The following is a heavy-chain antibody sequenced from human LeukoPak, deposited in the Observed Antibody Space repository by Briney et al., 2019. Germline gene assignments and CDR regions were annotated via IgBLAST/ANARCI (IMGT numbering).Heavy chain of an antibody. CDR3: AREAGGIVGATEIGY. Sequence: GRSLRLSCAASGFTFSSYAMHWVRQAPGKGLEWVAVIWYDGSNKYYADSVKGRFTISRDNSKNTLYLQMNSLRAEDTAVYYCAREAGGIVGATEIGYWGQGTLVTVSS. CDR1: GFTFSSYA. CDR2: IWYDGSNK. V-gene: IGHV3-33*08. J-gene: IGHJ4*02. D-gene: IGHD1-26*01.